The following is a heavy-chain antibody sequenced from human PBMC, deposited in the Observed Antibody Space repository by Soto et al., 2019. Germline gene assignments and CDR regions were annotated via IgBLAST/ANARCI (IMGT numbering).Heavy chain of an antibody. D-gene: IGHD1-26*01. J-gene: IGHJ3*02. CDR2: ISYDGSNK. V-gene: IGHV3-30*03. CDR3: AILVRGFDI. Sequence: SLRLSCAASGFTFSSYGMHWVRQAPGKGLEWVAVISYDGSNKYYADSVKGRFTISRDNSKNTLYLQMNSLRAEDTAVYYCAILVRGFDIWGQGTMVTVSS. CDR1: GFTFSSYG.